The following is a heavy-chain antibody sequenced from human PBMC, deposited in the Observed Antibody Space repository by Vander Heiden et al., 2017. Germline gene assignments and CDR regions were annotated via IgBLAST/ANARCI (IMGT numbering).Heavy chain of an antibody. D-gene: IGHD2-2*01. Sequence: EVQLLESGGGLVQPGGSLSRSCAASGFTFSSYAVSWVRQAPGKGREWISAISGSGGSTYYADSVKGRFTISRDNSKNTLYLQMNSLRAEDTAVYYCAKDTPPVPAASDYWGQGTLVTVSS. V-gene: IGHV3-23*01. J-gene: IGHJ4*02. CDR3: AKDTPPVPAASDY. CDR2: ISGSGGST. CDR1: GFTFSSYA.